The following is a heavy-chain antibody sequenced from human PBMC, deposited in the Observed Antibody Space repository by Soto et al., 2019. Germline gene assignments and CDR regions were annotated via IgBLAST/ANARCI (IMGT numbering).Heavy chain of an antibody. D-gene: IGHD4-4*01. Sequence: QVQLVQSGAEVKKPGSSVKVSCKASGGTFSSYTISWVRQAPGQGLEWMGRIIPILGIANYAQKFQGRVTITADKSTSTAYMELSSLRSEDTAVYYCARSSNYGYYYYYMDVWGKGTTVTVSS. CDR2: IIPILGIA. V-gene: IGHV1-69*02. J-gene: IGHJ6*03. CDR3: ARSSNYGYYYYYMDV. CDR1: GGTFSSYT.